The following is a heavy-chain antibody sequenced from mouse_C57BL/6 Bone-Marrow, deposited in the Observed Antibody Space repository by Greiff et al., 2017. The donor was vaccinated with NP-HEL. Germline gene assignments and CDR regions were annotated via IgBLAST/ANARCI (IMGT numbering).Heavy chain of an antibody. CDR1: GFPITSGYY. Sequence: VQVVESGPGLVKPSQSLFLTCSITGFPITSGYYWIWIRQSPGKPLEWMGYITHSGETFYNPSLQSPISITRETSKNQFFLQLNSVTIEDTAMYYGAGDRSDYYVSSYRYFDVWGTGTTVTVSS. J-gene: IGHJ1*03. V-gene: IGHV12-3*01. CDR3: AGDRSDYYVSSYRYFDV. CDR2: ITHSGET. D-gene: IGHD1-1*01.